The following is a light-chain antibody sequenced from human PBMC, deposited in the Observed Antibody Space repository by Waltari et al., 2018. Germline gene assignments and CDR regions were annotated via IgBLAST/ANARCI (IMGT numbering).Light chain of an antibody. V-gene: IGKV1-39*01. CDR1: QTIDTY. CDR2: AAS. J-gene: IGKJ2*01. Sequence: DIQMTQSPSSLSASVGDGITITCRASQTIDTYLNWSQQKPGKAPNLLISAASRLHSGVPSRFSGSGSGTDFTLTINRLQAEDFATYYCQQSSTNPYTFGRGTRLEIK. CDR3: QQSSTNPYT.